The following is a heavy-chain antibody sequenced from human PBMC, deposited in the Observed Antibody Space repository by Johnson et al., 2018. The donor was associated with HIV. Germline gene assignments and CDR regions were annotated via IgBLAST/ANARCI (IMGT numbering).Heavy chain of an antibody. J-gene: IGHJ3*02. CDR3: ARGRVTIFGEVIWYGFDI. Sequence: MLLVESGGGVVRPGDSLRLSCVASGFTFDDYGMNWVRLVPGKGLEWVAGINWNGGTTSYEDSVKGRFTTSRDNANNSLYLQMNGLRDEDTALYYCARGRVTIFGEVIWYGFDIWGQGTMVTVSS. V-gene: IGHV3-20*04. CDR2: INWNGGTT. CDR1: GFTFDDYG. D-gene: IGHD3-3*01.